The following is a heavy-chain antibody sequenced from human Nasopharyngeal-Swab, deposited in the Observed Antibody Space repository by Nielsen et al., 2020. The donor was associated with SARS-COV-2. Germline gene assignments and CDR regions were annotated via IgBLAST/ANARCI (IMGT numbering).Heavy chain of an antibody. J-gene: IGHJ6*03. V-gene: IGHV3-53*01. CDR3: ARISGGDCYSFCYYYYYMDV. D-gene: IGHD2-21*02. CDR2: IYSGGST. Sequence: GESLKISCATSGFTVSSHYISWDHQAPGKGLEWVSVIYSGGSTYYADSVKGRFTISRDNSKTTLYLQMNSLRAEDTAVYYCARISGGDCYSFCYYYYYMDVWGKGTTVTVSS. CDR1: GFTVSSHY.